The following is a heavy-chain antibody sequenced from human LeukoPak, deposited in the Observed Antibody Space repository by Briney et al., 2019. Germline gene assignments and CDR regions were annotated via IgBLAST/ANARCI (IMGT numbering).Heavy chain of an antibody. V-gene: IGHV1-2*02. CDR3: AREGIKIFRGWAPFDP. CDR2: INPLSGGP. J-gene: IGHJ5*02. Sequence: GTSVKVSCKASGYTSTDNYIHWVRQAPGQGLEWMGWINPLSGGPMYAQKFQGRVTMTRDTSLSTAYIELNGLKSDDTAIYYCAREGIKIFRGWAPFDPWGQGALVTVS. D-gene: IGHD3-3*01. CDR1: GYTSTDNY.